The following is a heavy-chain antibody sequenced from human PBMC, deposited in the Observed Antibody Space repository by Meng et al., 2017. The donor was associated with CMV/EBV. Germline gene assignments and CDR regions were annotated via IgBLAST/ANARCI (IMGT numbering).Heavy chain of an antibody. CDR1: GFNFRDKY. CDR2: IYRGDNT. CDR3: TGDSVSNPNLDY. V-gene: IGHV3-66*01. D-gene: IGHD3-10*01. J-gene: IGHJ4*02. Sequence: EVTLGVAVGGWGQPWGSLSLSCAASGFNFRDKYMSWVRQAPGKGLEWVCIIYRGDNTYYIDSVKDRFTVSRDNSKNTMYLQMNSLRVEDTAVYYCTGDSVSNPNLDYWGQGTLVTVSS.